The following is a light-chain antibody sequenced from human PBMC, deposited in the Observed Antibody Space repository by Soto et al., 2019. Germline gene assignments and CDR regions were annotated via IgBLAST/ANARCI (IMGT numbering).Light chain of an antibody. CDR2: DAS. V-gene: IGKV3-20*01. J-gene: IGKJ2*01. CDR1: QSVSSSY. Sequence: EIVLTQSPGTLSLSPGERATLSCRASQSVSSSYLAWHQQKPGQAPRLLIYDASSRATGIPDRFSGSGSGTDFTLTISRLEPEDFAVYYCQQYRSSPFTFGQGTKLEIK. CDR3: QQYRSSPFT.